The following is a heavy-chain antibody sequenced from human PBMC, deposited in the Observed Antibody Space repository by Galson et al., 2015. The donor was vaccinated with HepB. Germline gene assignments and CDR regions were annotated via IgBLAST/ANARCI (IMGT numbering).Heavy chain of an antibody. CDR1: GGSLSNSY. Sequence: TLSLTCTVSGGSLSNSYWSWIRQPPGKGLEWIGYFYYSGSANYNPSLKSRVTMSVDMSENQFSLKLSSVTAADTAVYFCARPGSAWDDWYFDLWGRGTLVTVSS. D-gene: IGHD6-19*01. V-gene: IGHV4-59*08. CDR2: FYYSGSA. CDR3: ARPGSAWDDWYFDL. J-gene: IGHJ2*01.